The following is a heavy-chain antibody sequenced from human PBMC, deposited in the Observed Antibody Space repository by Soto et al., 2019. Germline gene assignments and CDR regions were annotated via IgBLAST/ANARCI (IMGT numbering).Heavy chain of an antibody. D-gene: IGHD2-15*01. V-gene: IGHV4-31*03. CDR1: GGSVSSSSYY. J-gene: IGHJ5*02. CDR2: IYYSGST. CDR3: ARLSKTCGGGSCLAFDP. Sequence: SETLSLTCTVSGGSVSSSSYYWGWVRQPPGKGLEWIGYIYYSGSTYYNPSLKSRVTISVDTSKNQFSLKLSSVTAADTAVYYCARLSKTCGGGSCLAFDPWGQGTLVTVSS.